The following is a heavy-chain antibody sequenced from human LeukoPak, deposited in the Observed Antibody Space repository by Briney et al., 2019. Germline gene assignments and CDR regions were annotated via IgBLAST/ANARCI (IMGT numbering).Heavy chain of an antibody. CDR3: ARDLRGYSYGYLDY. V-gene: IGHV4-59*01. D-gene: IGHD5-18*01. Sequence: SETLSLTCTVSGGSISSYYWSWIRQPPGKGLEWIGYIYYSGSTNYNPSLKSRVTISVDTSKNQFSLKLSSVTAADTAVYYRARDLRGYSYGYLDYWGQGTLVTVSS. CDR1: GGSISSYY. J-gene: IGHJ4*02. CDR2: IYYSGST.